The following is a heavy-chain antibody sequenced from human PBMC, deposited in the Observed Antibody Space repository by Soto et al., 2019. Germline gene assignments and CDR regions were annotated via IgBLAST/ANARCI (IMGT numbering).Heavy chain of an antibody. D-gene: IGHD3-22*01. J-gene: IGHJ4*02. CDR1: GYTFTSYY. CDR2: INPSGGST. CDR3: ARDQRRDYYDSSGYYCRY. Sequence: QVQLVQSGAEVKKPGASVKVSCKASGYTFTSYYMHWVRQAPGQGLEWMGIINPSGGSTSYAQKFQGRVTMTRDTSTSTVYMELSSLRSEDTAVYYCARDQRRDYYDSSGYYCRYWGQGTLVTVSS. V-gene: IGHV1-46*01.